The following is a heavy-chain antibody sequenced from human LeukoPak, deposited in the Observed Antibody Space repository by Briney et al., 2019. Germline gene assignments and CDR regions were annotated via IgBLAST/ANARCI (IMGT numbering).Heavy chain of an antibody. Sequence: GGSLRLSCAASGFTFSSYAMSWVRQAPGKGLVWVSRINNDGSSTTYADSVKGRFTISRDNAKNTLFLQMNSLRADDTAVYYCASRRLGYYCDSNPIGWGRGTLVTVSS. J-gene: IGHJ2*01. CDR1: GFTFSSYA. D-gene: IGHD3-22*01. CDR2: INNDGSST. CDR3: ASRRLGYYCDSNPIG. V-gene: IGHV3-74*01.